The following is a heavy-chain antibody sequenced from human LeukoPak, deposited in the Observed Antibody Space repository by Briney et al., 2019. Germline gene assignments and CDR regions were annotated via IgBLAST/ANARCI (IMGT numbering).Heavy chain of an antibody. CDR2: INHSGST. CDR1: GGSFSGYY. J-gene: IGHJ3*02. Sequence: SETLSLTCAVYGGSFSGYYWSWIRQPPGKGLEWIGEINHSGSTNYNPSLKSRVTISVDTSKNQFSLKLSSVTAADTAVYYCARHLMLGGSYADAFDIWGQGTMVTVSS. V-gene: IGHV4-34*01. D-gene: IGHD1-26*01. CDR3: ARHLMLGGSYADAFDI.